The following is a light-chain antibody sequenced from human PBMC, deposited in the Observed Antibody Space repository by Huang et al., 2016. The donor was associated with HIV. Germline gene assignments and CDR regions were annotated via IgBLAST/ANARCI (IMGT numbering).Light chain of an antibody. CDR1: QSIDNY. J-gene: IGKJ4*01. V-gene: IGKV3-11*01. CDR3: QQRSHWPLT. Sequence: EIVLTQSPATLSLSPGERATLSCRASQSIDNYLAWYHQKVGQAPRLLIYDGSNRATGIPARFSGSGSGADFTLTIDSLESEDFAVYFCQQRSHWPLTFGGGSKVEI. CDR2: DGS.